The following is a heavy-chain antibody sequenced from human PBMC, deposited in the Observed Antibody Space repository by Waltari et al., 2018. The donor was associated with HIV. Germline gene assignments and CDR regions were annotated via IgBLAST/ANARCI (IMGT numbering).Heavy chain of an antibody. CDR1: GFRFSCYG. Sequence: QVKLVESGGGVVQPGRSLRLSCAASGFRFSCYGLPWVRQAPGKGLEWVAVISYDGSNKDYADSVKGRFTISRDNSKNTLYLQMNSLRAEDTAVYYCAKDYFVVVTAAGPFDPWGQGTLVTVSS. J-gene: IGHJ5*02. V-gene: IGHV3-30*18. CDR3: AKDYFVVVTAAGPFDP. CDR2: ISYDGSNK. D-gene: IGHD2-21*02.